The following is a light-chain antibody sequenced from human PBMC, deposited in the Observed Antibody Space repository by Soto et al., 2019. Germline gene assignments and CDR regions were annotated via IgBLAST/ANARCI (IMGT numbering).Light chain of an antibody. J-gene: IGKJ3*01. CDR3: QQYDNPQFT. V-gene: IGKV1-33*01. Sequence: DIQMTHSPSSLSASVGDRVTITCQASPDISNYLNWYQQKPGKAPKLLIYDASNVETGVPSRFSGSGSGTDFTFTISSLQPEDIATYYCQQYDNPQFTFGPGTKVDIK. CDR2: DAS. CDR1: PDISNY.